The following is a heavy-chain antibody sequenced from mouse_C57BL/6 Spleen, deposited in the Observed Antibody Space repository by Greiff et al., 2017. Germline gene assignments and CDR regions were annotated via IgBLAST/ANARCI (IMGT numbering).Heavy chain of an antibody. CDR3: ARGRYNYFDY. Sequence: EVQLQESGPGMVKPSQSLSLTCTVTGYSITSGYDWHWIRHFPGNKLEWMGYISYSGSTNYNPSLKSRISITHDTSKNHFFLKLNSVTTEDTATYYCARGRYNYFDYWGQGTTLTVSS. V-gene: IGHV3-1*01. D-gene: IGHD2-12*01. CDR2: ISYSGST. J-gene: IGHJ2*01. CDR1: GYSITSGYD.